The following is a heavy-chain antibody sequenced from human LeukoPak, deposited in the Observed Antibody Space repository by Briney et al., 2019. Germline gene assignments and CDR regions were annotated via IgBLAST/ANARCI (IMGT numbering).Heavy chain of an antibody. CDR3: AKVSSSSFDS. J-gene: IGHJ4*02. D-gene: IGHD6-6*01. V-gene: IGHV3-23*01. Sequence: WVSALSSSGENTHYTDSVKGRFTVSRDISKSTLYLQMTSLRAEDTAVYYCAKVSSSSFDSWGQGTLVTVSS. CDR2: LSSSGENT.